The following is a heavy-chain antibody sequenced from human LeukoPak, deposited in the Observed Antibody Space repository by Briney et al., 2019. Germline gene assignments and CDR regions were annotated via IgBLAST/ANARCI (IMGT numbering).Heavy chain of an antibody. V-gene: IGHV1-46*01. J-gene: IGHJ4*02. CDR2: INPSGGST. CDR1: GYTFTSYY. Sequence: ASVKVSCKASGYTFTSYYMHWVRQAPGQGREWMGIINPSGGSTSYAQKFQGRVTMTRDMSTSTVYMELSSLRSEDTAVYYCARGSPRFGYYDSSGYYTFDCWGQGTLVTVSS. D-gene: IGHD3-22*01. CDR3: ARGSPRFGYYDSSGYYTFDC.